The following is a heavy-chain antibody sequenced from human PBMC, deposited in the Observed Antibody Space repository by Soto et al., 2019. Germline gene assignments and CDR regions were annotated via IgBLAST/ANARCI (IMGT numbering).Heavy chain of an antibody. V-gene: IGHV3-30-3*01. D-gene: IGHD6-6*01. CDR2: ISYDGSNK. CDR3: ARSKGSSSKYYFDY. J-gene: IGHJ4*02. CDR1: GFTFSSYA. Sequence: AGGSLRLSCAASGFTFSSYAMHWVRQAPGKGLEWVAVISYDGSNKYYADSVKGRFTISRDNSKNTLYLQMNSLRAEDTAVYYCARSKGSSSKYYFDYWGQGTLVTVSS.